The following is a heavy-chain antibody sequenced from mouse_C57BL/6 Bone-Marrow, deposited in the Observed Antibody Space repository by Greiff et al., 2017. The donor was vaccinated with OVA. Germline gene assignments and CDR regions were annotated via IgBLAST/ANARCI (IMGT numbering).Heavy chain of an antibody. Sequence: QVQLQQPGAELVRPGTSVQLSCKASGYTFTSYWMHWVKQRPGQGLEWIGVIDPSDSYTNYNPKFKGKATLTVDTSSSTAYMQLSILTSEDSAVYYCASISYWGQGTTLTVSS. CDR3: ASISY. CDR1: GYTFTSYW. J-gene: IGHJ2*01. CDR2: IDPSDSYT. V-gene: IGHV1-59*01.